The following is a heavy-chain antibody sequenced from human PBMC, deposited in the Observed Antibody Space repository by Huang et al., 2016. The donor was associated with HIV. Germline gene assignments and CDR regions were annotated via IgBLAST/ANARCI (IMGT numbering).Heavy chain of an antibody. CDR3: ARARGYYDSSVSYYFDY. D-gene: IGHD3-22*01. Sequence: QVQLVQSGAEVKKPGSSVKVSCKASGGTFSSYAISWVRQAPGQGLEWMGWVSPICGTANYAQKFQGRVTITADESTSTAYMELSSLRSEDTAVYYCARARGYYDSSVSYYFDYWGQGTLVTVSS. CDR1: GGTFSSYA. V-gene: IGHV1-69*13. J-gene: IGHJ4*02. CDR2: VSPICGTA.